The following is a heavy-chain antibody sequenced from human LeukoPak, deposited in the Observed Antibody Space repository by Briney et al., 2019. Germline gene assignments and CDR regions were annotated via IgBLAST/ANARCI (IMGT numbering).Heavy chain of an antibody. J-gene: IGHJ6*02. D-gene: IGHD2-15*01. CDR2: ISGSGGST. V-gene: IGHV3-23*01. CDR3: ASLGYCSGGSCYGYYYGTDV. CDR1: GFTFSSYA. Sequence: GGSLGLSCAASGFTFSSYAMSWVRQAPGKGLEWVSGISGSGGSTYYADSVKGRFTISRDNSKNTLYLQMNSLRAEDTAVYYCASLGYCSGGSCYGYYYGTDVWGQGTTVTVSS.